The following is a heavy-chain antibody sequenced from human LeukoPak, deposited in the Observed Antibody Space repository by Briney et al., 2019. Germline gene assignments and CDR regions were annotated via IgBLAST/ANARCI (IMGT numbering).Heavy chain of an antibody. J-gene: IGHJ4*02. CDR2: IIPILGIA. V-gene: IGHV1-69*04. CDR3: ARAGTDFWSGYYGY. CDR1: GGTFSSYA. D-gene: IGHD3-3*01. Sequence: GASVKVSCKASGGTFSSYAISWVRQAPGQGLEWMGRIIPILGIANYAQKFQGRVTITADKSTSTAYMELSSLRSEDTAVYYCARAGTDFWSGYYGYWGQGTLVTVSS.